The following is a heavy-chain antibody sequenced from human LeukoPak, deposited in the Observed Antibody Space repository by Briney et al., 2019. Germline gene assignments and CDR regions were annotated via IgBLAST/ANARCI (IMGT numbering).Heavy chain of an antibody. J-gene: IGHJ4*02. Sequence: PSETLSLTCTVSGGSISSYYWSWIRQHPGKGLEWIGYIYYSGSTYYNPSLKSRVTISVDKSKNQFSLKLSSVTAADTAVYYCARVTFYGPVTPYYFDYWGQGTLVTVSS. CDR1: GGSISSYY. V-gene: IGHV4-59*06. CDR2: IYYSGST. D-gene: IGHD4-23*01. CDR3: ARVTFYGPVTPYYFDY.